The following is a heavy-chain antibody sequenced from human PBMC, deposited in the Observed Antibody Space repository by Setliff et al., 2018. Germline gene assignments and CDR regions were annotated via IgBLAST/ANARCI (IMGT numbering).Heavy chain of an antibody. V-gene: IGHV3-30*02. Sequence: AGGSLRLSCAASGFTFSSYGMHWVRQAPGRGLEWVAFIRFDGSNKYYADSVKGRFTISRDNSKNTLSLQMNSLRAEDTAVYYCARCTGGDCYLDAFDIWGQGTMVTVSS. CDR2: IRFDGSNK. D-gene: IGHD2-21*02. CDR3: ARCTGGDCYLDAFDI. CDR1: GFTFSSYG. J-gene: IGHJ3*02.